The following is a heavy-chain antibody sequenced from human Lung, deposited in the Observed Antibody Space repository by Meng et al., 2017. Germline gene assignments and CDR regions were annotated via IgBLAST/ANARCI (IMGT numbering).Heavy chain of an antibody. CDR2: INHSGST. J-gene: IGHJ4*02. D-gene: IGHD4-11*01. CDR3: ARGPTTMAHDFDY. Sequence: HVQLQQWGAGLLKPSETLSLTCVGSGGSFSDYYWSWIRQPPGKGLEWIGEINHSGSTNYNPSLESRATISVDTSQNNLSLKLSSVTAADSAVYYCARGPTTMAHDFDYWGQGTLVTVSS. CDR1: GGSFSDYY. V-gene: IGHV4-34*01.